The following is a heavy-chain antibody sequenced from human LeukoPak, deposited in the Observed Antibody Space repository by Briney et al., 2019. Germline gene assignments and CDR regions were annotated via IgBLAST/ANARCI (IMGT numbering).Heavy chain of an antibody. Sequence: PGGSLRLSCAASGFTFSNAWMSWVRQAPGKGLELVGRIKSKTDGGTTDYAAPVKGRFTISRDDSKNTLYLQMNSLKTEDTAVYYCTTDPDLSAVAGIDWGQGTLVTVSS. D-gene: IGHD6-19*01. CDR1: GFTFSNAW. CDR2: IKSKTDGGTT. V-gene: IGHV3-15*01. J-gene: IGHJ4*02. CDR3: TTDPDLSAVAGID.